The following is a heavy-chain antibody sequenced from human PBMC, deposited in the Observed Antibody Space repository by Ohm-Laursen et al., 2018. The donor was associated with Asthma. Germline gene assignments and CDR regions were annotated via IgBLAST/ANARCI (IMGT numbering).Heavy chain of an antibody. CDR1: GYTFSRYS. V-gene: IGHV3-53*01. J-gene: IGHJ4*02. CDR2: IYSGGST. Sequence: SLRLSCAASGYTFSRYSIHWVRQIPGKGLEWVSVIYSGGSTYYADSVKGRFTISRDNSKNTLYLQMNSLRAEDTAVYYCASTGYYDSSGYSVYWGQGTLVTVSS. CDR3: ASTGYYDSSGYSVY. D-gene: IGHD3-22*01.